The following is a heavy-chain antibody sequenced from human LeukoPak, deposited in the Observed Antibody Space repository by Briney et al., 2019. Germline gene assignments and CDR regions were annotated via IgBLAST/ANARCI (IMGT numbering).Heavy chain of an antibody. V-gene: IGHV1-69*13. CDR3: ASPEENSDYYFVY. CDR1: GGTFRNYA. D-gene: IGHD4-11*01. Sequence: SVTVSCKASGGTFRNYAISWVRQAPGQGLEWMGGIIPLFGRAEYAQKFQGRVTITADESTRTVYLELSILRSEDTAVYYCASPEENSDYYFVYWGQRTLVTVSS. CDR2: IIPLFGRA. J-gene: IGHJ4*02.